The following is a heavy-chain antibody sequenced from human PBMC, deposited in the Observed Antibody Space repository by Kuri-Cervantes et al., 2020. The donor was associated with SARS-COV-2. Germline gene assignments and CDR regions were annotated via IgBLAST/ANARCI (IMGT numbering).Heavy chain of an antibody. CDR1: GFTFSGYA. D-gene: IGHD7-27*01. CDR2: IYYSGST. V-gene: IGHV4-39*01. CDR3: ARLKTGGGIDP. J-gene: IGHJ5*02. Sequence: GSLRLSCAASGFTFSGYAMSWIRQPPGKGLEWIGSIYYSGSTYYNPSLKSRVTISVDTSKNQFSLKLSSVTAADTAVYYCARLKTGGGIDPWGQGTLVTVSS.